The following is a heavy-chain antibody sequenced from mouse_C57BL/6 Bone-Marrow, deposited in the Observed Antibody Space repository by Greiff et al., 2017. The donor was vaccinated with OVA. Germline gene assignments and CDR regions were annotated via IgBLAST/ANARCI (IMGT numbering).Heavy chain of an antibody. V-gene: IGHV1-72*01. CDR1: GYTFTSYW. CDR3: ARSYYYGSSSWFAY. J-gene: IGHJ3*01. D-gene: IGHD1-1*01. CDR2: IDPNSGGT. Sequence: VKLHQPGAELVKPGASVKLSCKASGYTFTSYWMHWVKQRPGRGLEWIGRIDPNSGGTKYNEQFKSKATLTVDKPSSTAYMQLSSLTSEDSAVYCGARSYYYGSSSWFAYWGQGTLVTGSA.